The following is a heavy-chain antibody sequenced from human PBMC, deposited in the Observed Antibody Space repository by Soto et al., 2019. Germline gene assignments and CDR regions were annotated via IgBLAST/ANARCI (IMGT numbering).Heavy chain of an antibody. CDR2: VYYTGST. CDR1: GASIRSTDYY. V-gene: IGHV4-30-4*01. CDR3: VRTAREGAVAPHWFDR. Sequence: PSETLSLTCTVSGASIRSTDYYWIWIRQAPGKGLEWIGYVYYTGSTYYNPSLMSRLTISVDTSKNQFSLKLISVTAAETAVYYCVRTAREGAVAPHWFDRWGQGTQVTVSS. J-gene: IGHJ5*02. D-gene: IGHD2-21*02.